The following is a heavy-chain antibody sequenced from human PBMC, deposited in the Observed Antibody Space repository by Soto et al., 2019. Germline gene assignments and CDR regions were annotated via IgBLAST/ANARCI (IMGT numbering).Heavy chain of an antibody. CDR3: ASIDVIDAFDI. V-gene: IGHV3-33*01. D-gene: IGHD1-26*01. CDR1: GFTFSSYG. J-gene: IGHJ3*02. Sequence: QVQLVESGGGVVQPGRSLRLSCAASGFTFSSYGMHWVRQAPGKGLEWVAVIWYDGSNKYYADSVKGRFTISRDNSKNTLYLQMNSLRAEDTAVYYCASIDVIDAFDIWGQGTMVTVSS. CDR2: IWYDGSNK.